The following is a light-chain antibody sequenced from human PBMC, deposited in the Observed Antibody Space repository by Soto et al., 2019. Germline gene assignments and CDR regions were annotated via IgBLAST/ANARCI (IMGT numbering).Light chain of an antibody. Sequence: EIVLTQSPGSLSLSPGERATLSCRASQTVTSSFLAWYQQKPGQAPRLLISGASNRATDIPDRFSGSGSGTDFTLAISRVEPEDFAVYYCQQYGSSPRTFGQGTTVDIK. CDR1: QTVTSSF. CDR2: GAS. J-gene: IGKJ1*01. CDR3: QQYGSSPRT. V-gene: IGKV3-20*01.